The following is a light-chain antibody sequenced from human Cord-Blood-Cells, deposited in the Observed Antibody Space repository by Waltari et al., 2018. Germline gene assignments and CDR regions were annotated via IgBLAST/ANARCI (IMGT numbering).Light chain of an antibody. CDR3: QQSYSTPFT. Sequence: GDRVTITCRASQSISSYLNWYQQKPGKAPKLLIYAASSLQSGVPSRFSGSGSGTDFTLTISSLQPEDCATYYCQQSYSTPFTFGPGTKVDIK. CDR1: QSISSY. CDR2: AAS. V-gene: IGKV1-39*01. J-gene: IGKJ3*01.